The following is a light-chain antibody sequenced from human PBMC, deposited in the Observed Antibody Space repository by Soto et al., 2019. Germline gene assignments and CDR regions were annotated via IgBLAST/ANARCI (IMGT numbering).Light chain of an antibody. CDR1: QGIRSD. J-gene: IGKJ1*01. CDR2: EAS. CDR3: QQSYSHSWT. V-gene: IGKV1-39*01. Sequence: DIQMTQSPSSLSASVGDRVTITCRASQGIRSDLAWYQQTPGKAPKRLIYEASRLQSGVPSRFSGSGSGTDFTLTISSLQPEDFATYYCQQSYSHSWTFGQGTKVDIK.